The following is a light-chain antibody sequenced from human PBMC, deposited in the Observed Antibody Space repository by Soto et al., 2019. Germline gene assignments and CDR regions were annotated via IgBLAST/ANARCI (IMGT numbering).Light chain of an antibody. CDR1: QSVSSN. V-gene: IGKV3-15*01. CDR2: DAS. CDR3: KQYNNWPRT. Sequence: EIVMTQSPATLSVSPGERATLSCRASQSVSSNLAWYQQKPGQAPRLLIYDASTRATGIQARFSGSGSGTEFTLTIRSLQSEDFAVYYCKQYNNWPRTFGQGTKVDI. J-gene: IGKJ1*01.